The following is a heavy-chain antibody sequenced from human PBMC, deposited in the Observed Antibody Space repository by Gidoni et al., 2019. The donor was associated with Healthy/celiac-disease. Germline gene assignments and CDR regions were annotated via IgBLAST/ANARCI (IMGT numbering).Heavy chain of an antibody. D-gene: IGHD1-26*01. V-gene: IGHV4-31*03. Sequence: QVQLQESGPGLVKPSQPLSLTCTVSGGSLSSGGYYWSWIRQHPGKGLEWIGYIYYSGSTYYNPSLKSRVTISVDTSKNQFSLKLSSVTAADTAVYYCARRYPPPDSGSYTDAFDIWGQGTMVTVSS. CDR3: ARRYPPPDSGSYTDAFDI. CDR2: IYYSGST. J-gene: IGHJ3*02. CDR1: GGSLSSGGYY.